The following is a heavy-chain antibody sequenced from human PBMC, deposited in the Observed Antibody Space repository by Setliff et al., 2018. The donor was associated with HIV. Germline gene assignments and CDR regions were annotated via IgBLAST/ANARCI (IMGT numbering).Heavy chain of an antibody. CDR3: ARVDCSSTRCYASDI. V-gene: IGHV1-2*02. Sequence: ASVKVSCKASGYTFTGYHMHWVRQAPGQGLEWMGWINPHSGGTKYAQKFQGRVTVTRDTSISAAYMELSRLRSDDTAVYYCARVDCSSTRCYASDIWGQGTMVTVSS. CDR2: INPHSGGT. CDR1: GYTFTGYH. J-gene: IGHJ3*02. D-gene: IGHD2-2*01.